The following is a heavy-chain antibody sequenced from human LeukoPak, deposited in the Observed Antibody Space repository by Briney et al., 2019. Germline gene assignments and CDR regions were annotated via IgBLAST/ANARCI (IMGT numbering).Heavy chain of an antibody. CDR2: IYHSGDT. CDR1: SGSISSSSYY. J-gene: IGHJ6*03. Sequence: SETLSLTCTVSSGSISSSSYYWGWIRQPPGKGLGWIGNIYHSGDTHYNPSLKSRVTISVDTSKNHFSLKLTSVTAADAAVYYCAREMYYFISASQEYNYYMDVWGKGTTVTVSS. CDR3: AREMYYFISASQEYNYYMDV. V-gene: IGHV4-39*07. D-gene: IGHD3-10*01.